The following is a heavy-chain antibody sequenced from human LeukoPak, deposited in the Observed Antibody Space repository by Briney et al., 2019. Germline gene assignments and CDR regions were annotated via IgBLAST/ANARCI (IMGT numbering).Heavy chain of an antibody. CDR2: IYSGGST. CDR3: ARLYGYAGGY. D-gene: IGHD5-18*01. J-gene: IGHJ4*02. Sequence: PGGSLRLSCAASGFVFGDYGMHWVRQAPGKGLEWVSVIYSGGSTYYADSVKGRFTISRDNSKNTLYLQMNSLRAEDTAVYYCARLYGYAGGYWGQGTLVTVSS. CDR1: GFVFGDYG. V-gene: IGHV3-66*01.